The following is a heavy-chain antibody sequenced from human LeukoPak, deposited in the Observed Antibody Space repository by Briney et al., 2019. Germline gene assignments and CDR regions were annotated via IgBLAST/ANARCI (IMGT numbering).Heavy chain of an antibody. CDR2: ISSSSSYI. CDR1: GFTFSIYS. D-gene: IGHD2-2*02. V-gene: IGHV3-21*01. J-gene: IGHJ4*02. Sequence: GGSLTLSCPASGFTFSIYSMNWVRQAPGRGLEWVSSISSSSSYIYYADSVKGRFTISRDNAKNSLYLQMNSLKAEDTAVYYCARYCSSTSCYNGGFDYWGQGTLVTVSS. CDR3: ARYCSSTSCYNGGFDY.